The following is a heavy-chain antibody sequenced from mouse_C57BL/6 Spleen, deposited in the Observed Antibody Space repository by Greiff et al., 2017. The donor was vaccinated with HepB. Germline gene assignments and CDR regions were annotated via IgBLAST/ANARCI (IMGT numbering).Heavy chain of an antibody. Sequence: QVQLKQSGAELVRPGASVTLSCKASGYTFTDYEMHWVKQTPVHGLEWIGAIDPETGGTAYNQKFKGKAILTADKSSSTAYMELRSLTSEDSAVYYCTRCLYYYGSSHWYFDVWGTGTTVTVSS. CDR1: GYTFTDYE. D-gene: IGHD1-1*01. J-gene: IGHJ1*03. V-gene: IGHV1-15*01. CDR3: TRCLYYYGSSHWYFDV. CDR2: IDPETGGT.